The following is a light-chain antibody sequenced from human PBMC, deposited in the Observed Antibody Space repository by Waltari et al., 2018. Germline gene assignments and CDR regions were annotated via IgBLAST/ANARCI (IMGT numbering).Light chain of an antibody. CDR2: AAS. V-gene: IGKV1-39*01. Sequence: DIQMTQSPSSVSASVGDRVHITCRTSESISSFLNWYQQTPGRAPKLLIYAASALQSDVPSRFSGRGSGTEFTLTISSLQPDDFATYYCQQIYSGVTFGPGTRVDLK. CDR1: ESISSF. J-gene: IGKJ3*01. CDR3: QQIYSGVT.